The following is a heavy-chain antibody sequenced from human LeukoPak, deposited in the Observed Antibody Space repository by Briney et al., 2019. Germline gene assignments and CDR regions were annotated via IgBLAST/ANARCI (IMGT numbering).Heavy chain of an antibody. Sequence: TSETLSLTCTVSGGSISRSSYYWGWIRQPPGKGLEWIGSIYYSGSTYYNPSLKSRVIISVDTSKNQFSLKLSSVTAADTAVYYCARFSTTVVNPYFDYWGQGTLVTVSS. J-gene: IGHJ4*02. CDR1: GGSISRSSYY. V-gene: IGHV4-39*01. CDR3: ARFSTTVVNPYFDY. D-gene: IGHD4-23*01. CDR2: IYYSGST.